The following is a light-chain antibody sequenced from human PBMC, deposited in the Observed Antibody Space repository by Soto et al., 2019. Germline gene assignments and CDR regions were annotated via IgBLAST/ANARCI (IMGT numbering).Light chain of an antibody. CDR1: QSISSW. Sequence: DIQMTQSPSTLSASVGDRVTITCRASQSISSWLAWYQQKQGKAPKLLIYDASSLESRVPSRFSGSGSGTEFTLTSSNLHPDDFATYFCQQYNIYWTFGQGTKVEIK. J-gene: IGKJ1*01. V-gene: IGKV1-5*01. CDR2: DAS. CDR3: QQYNIYWT.